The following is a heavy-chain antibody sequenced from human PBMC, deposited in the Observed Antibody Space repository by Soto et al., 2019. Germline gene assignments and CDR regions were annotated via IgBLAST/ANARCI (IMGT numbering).Heavy chain of an antibody. CDR3: AKETRITMLGLVVAADDCNYGMDV. J-gene: IGHJ6*02. CDR2: VRGCGGAT. CDR1: GFAFNTYA. Sequence: EVHLLESGGGLVRPGGSLTLSCSASGFAFNTYAMSWVRQAPGRGLEWVSGVRGCGGATYYAASVKGRFSVSRDKSKNTIYLTMNTLTAQETAKGYCAKETRITMLGLVVAADDCNYGMDVWGPGTWVTVSS. V-gene: IGHV3-23*01. D-gene: IGHD3-3*01.